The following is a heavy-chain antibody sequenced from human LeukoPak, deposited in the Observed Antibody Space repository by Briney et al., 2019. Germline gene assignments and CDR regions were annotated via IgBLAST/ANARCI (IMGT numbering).Heavy chain of an antibody. CDR3: ARGIESYGDYGY. CDR1: GGSISGSY. V-gene: IGHV4-59*01. Sequence: SETLSLTCTVSGGSISGSYWSWIRQPPGKGLEWIAYMYNSGSTNYNPSLKSRVTTSIDTSNNQFSLKLSSLTAADTAIYYCARGIESYGDYGYWGQGILVTVSS. CDR2: MYNSGST. D-gene: IGHD4-17*01. J-gene: IGHJ4*02.